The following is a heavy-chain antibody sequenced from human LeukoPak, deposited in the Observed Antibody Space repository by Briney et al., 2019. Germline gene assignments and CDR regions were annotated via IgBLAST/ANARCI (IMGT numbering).Heavy chain of an antibody. J-gene: IGHJ5*02. V-gene: IGHV1-69*06. Sequence: SVKVSCKASGGTFSSYAISWVRQAPGQGLEWMGGITPIFGTANYAQKFQGRVTITADKSTSTAYMELSSLRSEDTAVYYCARRMVRGVINWFDPWGQGTLVTVSS. CDR3: ARRMVRGVINWFDP. D-gene: IGHD3-10*01. CDR2: ITPIFGTA. CDR1: GGTFSSYA.